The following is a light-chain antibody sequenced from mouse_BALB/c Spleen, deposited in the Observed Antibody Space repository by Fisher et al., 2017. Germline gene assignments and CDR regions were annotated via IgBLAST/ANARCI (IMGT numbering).Light chain of an antibody. Sequence: IVLTQTPALMSASPGEKVTMTCSASSSVSYMHWYQQKPGSSPKLLIYDTSNLASGVPVRFSGSGSGTSYSLTISRMEAEDAATYYCQQWSSYPYTFGGGTKLEIK. CDR2: DTS. V-gene: IGKV4-55*01. J-gene: IGKJ2*01. CDR1: SSVSY. CDR3: QQWSSYPYT.